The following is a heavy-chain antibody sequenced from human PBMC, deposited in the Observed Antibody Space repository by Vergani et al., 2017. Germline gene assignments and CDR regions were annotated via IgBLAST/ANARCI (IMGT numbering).Heavy chain of an antibody. CDR1: GGNFSSYA. Sequence: QVQLVQSGAEVKKPGSSVKVSCKASGGNFSSYAISWVRQAPGQGLEWMGGIIPIFGTANYAQKFQGRVTITADESTSTAYMELSSLRSEDTAVYYCARDRRDGSGSYCFNWGQGTLVTVSS. CDR3: ARDRRDGSGSYCFN. V-gene: IGHV1-69*01. J-gene: IGHJ4*02. CDR2: IIPIFGTA. D-gene: IGHD3-10*01.